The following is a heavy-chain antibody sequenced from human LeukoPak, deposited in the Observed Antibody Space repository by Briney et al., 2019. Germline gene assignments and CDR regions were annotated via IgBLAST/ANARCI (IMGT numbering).Heavy chain of an antibody. J-gene: IGHJ4*02. Sequence: GGSLTLSCTASGFTVSSNYMSWVRPAPGKGLEWVSVIYSDGSTYYADSVKGRFTISRDNSKNTLYLQMNSLRAEDTAVYYCARVDTSSWYEFAYWGQGTLVTVSS. V-gene: IGHV3-53*01. CDR1: GFTVSSNY. D-gene: IGHD6-13*01. CDR2: IYSDGST. CDR3: ARVDTSSWYEFAY.